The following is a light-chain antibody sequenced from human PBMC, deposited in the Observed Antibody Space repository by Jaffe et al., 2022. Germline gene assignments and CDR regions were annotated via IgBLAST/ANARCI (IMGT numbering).Light chain of an antibody. J-gene: IGLJ3*02. Sequence: QSALTQPPSASGSPGQSVTISCTETSSDVGGYSFVSWYQQHPGKAPKLLIYEVTKRPSGVPDRFSGSKSGNTASLTVSGLQAEDEADYYCSSYAGGYNWVFGGGTKLTVL. CDR3: SSYAGGYNWV. CDR1: SSDVGGYSF. CDR2: EVT. V-gene: IGLV2-8*01.